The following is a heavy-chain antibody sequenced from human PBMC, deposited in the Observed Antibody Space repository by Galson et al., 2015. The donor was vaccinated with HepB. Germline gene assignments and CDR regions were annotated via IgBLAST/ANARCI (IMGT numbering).Heavy chain of an antibody. D-gene: IGHD1-26*01. Sequence: SLRLSCAASGFTFSGSAMHWVRQASGKGLEWVGRIRSKANSYATAYAASVKGRFTISRDDSKNTAYLQMNSLKTEDTAVYYCTTPGYSGSYYPKNYYYGMDVWGQGTTVTVSS. V-gene: IGHV3-73*01. J-gene: IGHJ6*02. CDR2: IRSKANSYAT. CDR3: TTPGYSGSYYPKNYYYGMDV. CDR1: GFTFSGSA.